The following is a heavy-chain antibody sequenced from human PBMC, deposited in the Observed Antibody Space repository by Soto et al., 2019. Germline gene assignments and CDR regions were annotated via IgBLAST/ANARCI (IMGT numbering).Heavy chain of an antibody. CDR1: GYSFTSYG. CDR2: ISAYDGNT. CDR3: VRGEYYYDSSAYYLY. J-gene: IGHJ1*01. Sequence: QVQLVQSGAEVKKPGASVKVSCKASGYSFTSYGITWVRQAPGQGLEWMGWISAYDGNTHYAQNFKGRVTMTTEASTGTANMDLRSLRFDDTAVYYCVRGEYYYDSSAYYLYWGQGTLVTVSS. D-gene: IGHD3-22*01. V-gene: IGHV1-18*04.